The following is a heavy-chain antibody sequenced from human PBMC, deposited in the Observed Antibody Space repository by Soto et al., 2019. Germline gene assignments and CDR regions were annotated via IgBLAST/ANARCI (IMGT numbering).Heavy chain of an antibody. V-gene: IGHV4-34*01. CDR1: GGSFSGYY. CDR3: ARGGPGIAADGQGRDYYYQDV. J-gene: IGHJ6*03. D-gene: IGHD6-13*01. CDR2: INHSGST. Sequence: KTSETLSLTCAVYGGSFSGYYWSWTRQPPGKGLEWIGEINHSGSTNYNPSLKSRVTISVDTSKNQFSLKLSSVTAADTAVYYCARGGPGIAADGQGRDYYYQDVWGKGTTVTVSS.